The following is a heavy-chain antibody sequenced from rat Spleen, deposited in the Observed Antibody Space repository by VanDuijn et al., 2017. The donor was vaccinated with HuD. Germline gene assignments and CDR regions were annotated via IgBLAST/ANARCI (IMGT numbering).Heavy chain of an antibody. CDR1: GFTFSDYA. Sequence: EVQLVESGGGLVQPGRSLKFSCAASGFTFSDYAMAWVRQAPKKGLEWVASISPSGGSTYYRDSMKGRFTVSRDNAKSTLYLQMDSLRSEDTATYYCARRHYGYTDYFDYWGQGVMVTVSS. CDR3: ARRHYGYTDYFDY. CDR2: ISPSGGST. J-gene: IGHJ2*01. V-gene: IGHV5-17*01. D-gene: IGHD1-9*01.